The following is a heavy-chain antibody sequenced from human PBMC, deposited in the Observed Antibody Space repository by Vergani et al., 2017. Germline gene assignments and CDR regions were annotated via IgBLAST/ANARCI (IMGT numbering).Heavy chain of an antibody. CDR3: ARVNTETNGHRYCYYYMDV. CDR2: IDHTGRP. CDR1: GGSFTSYH. J-gene: IGHJ6*03. Sequence: QVQLQQWGGGLLKPSETLSLTCVVNGGSFTSYHWTWIRQSPGEGLEWVGDIDHTGRPDYNPSLKSRLTISVDKYRNQFSLTLNSVTATDTAIYFCARVNTETNGHRYCYYYMDVWGQGTAVTVS. V-gene: IGHV4-34*01. D-gene: IGHD4-11*01.